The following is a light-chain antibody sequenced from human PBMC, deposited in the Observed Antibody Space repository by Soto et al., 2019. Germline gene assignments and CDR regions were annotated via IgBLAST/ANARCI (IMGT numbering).Light chain of an antibody. V-gene: IGLV2-14*01. CDR1: SSDVGGYNY. J-gene: IGLJ2*01. CDR3: SSYTSISTLVV. CDR2: EVS. Sequence: QSALTQPASVSGSPGQSITISCTGTSSDVGGYNYVSWYQQHPGKASKLMIYEVSNRPSGVSNRFSGSKSGNTASLTISGLQAEDEADYYCSSYTSISTLVVFGGGTKLTVL.